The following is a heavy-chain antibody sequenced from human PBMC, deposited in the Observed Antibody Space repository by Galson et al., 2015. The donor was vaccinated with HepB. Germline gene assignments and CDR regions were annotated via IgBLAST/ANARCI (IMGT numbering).Heavy chain of an antibody. D-gene: IGHD2/OR15-2a*01. CDR1: GYTFTSYG. CDR2: ISAYNGNT. V-gene: IGHV1-18*01. J-gene: IGHJ4*02. CDR3: ARLCFEYLSPACY. Sequence: SVKVSCKASGYTFTSYGIMWVRQAPGHGLECMGWISAYNGNTYYAQNLQGRLTMTTDTSTNTAYMELRSLRSDDTAVYYCARLCFEYLSPACYWGQGTLVTVSS.